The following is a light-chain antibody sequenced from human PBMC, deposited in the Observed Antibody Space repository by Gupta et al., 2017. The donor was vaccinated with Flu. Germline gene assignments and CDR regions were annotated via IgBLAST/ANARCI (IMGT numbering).Light chain of an antibody. CDR3: QQVHTYPIT. V-gene: IGKV1-9*01. CDR2: STS. J-gene: IGKJ5*01. CDR1: QDIGSN. Sequence: DIQLTQSPSFLSASVGDTVAITCRASQDIGSNLAWYQGKPGSAPKLLIYSTSTLQSGVPSRFSGSGSGTEFTLTVNSLQPEDSAIYYCQQVHTYPITFGQGTRLDIK.